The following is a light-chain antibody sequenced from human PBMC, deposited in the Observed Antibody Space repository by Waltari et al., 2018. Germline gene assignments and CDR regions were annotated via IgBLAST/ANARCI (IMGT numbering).Light chain of an antibody. CDR2: KAS. CDR1: QSISSW. Sequence: DIQMTQSPSTLSASVGYRVTITCRASQSISSWLAWYQQQPGKAPKLLIYKASSLESGVPSRFSGSGSGTEFTLTISSLQPDDFATYYCQQYNSYSETFGQGTKVEIK. CDR3: QQYNSYSET. J-gene: IGKJ1*01. V-gene: IGKV1-5*03.